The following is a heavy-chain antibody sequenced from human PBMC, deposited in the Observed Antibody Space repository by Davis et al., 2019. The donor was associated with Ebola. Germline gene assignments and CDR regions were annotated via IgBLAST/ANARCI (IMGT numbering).Heavy chain of an antibody. CDR1: GGSISSYY. Sequence: MPSETLSLTCTVSGGSISSYYWSWIRQPPGKGLEWIGYIYYCWSTNYNPSLKSRVTISVDTSKNQFSLKLSSVTAADTAVYYCARRQQFDYWGQGTLVTVSS. V-gene: IGHV4-59*01. CDR3: ARRQQFDY. J-gene: IGHJ4*02. D-gene: IGHD6-13*01. CDR2: IYYCWST.